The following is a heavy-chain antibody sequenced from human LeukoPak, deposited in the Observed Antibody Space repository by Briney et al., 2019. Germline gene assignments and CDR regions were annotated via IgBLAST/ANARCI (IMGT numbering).Heavy chain of an antibody. CDR2: LYRDGSA. CDR3: ARVVDTAMVTIAFDI. Sequence: PGGSLRLSCAASGFTASIYYMTWVRQAPGKGLEWVSYLYRDGSAYYADSVKDRFTVSRDNSKNTVYLQMSSLRAEDTAVYYCARVVDTAMVTIAFDIWGQGTMVTVSS. D-gene: IGHD5-18*01. J-gene: IGHJ3*02. CDR1: GFTASIYY. V-gene: IGHV3-66*01.